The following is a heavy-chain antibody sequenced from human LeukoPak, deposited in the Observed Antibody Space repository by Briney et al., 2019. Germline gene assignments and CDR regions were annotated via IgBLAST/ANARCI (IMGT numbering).Heavy chain of an antibody. CDR3: ARSRDGYKRFDS. CDR1: GFTFSNAW. CDR2: IKSKTDGGTT. Sequence: GGSLRLSCAASGFTFSNAWMNWVRQAPGRGLEWVGRIKSKTDGGTTDCAAPVKGRFTISRDDSKNTLYLQMNSLRAEDTAVYFCARSRDGYKRFDSWGQGTLVTVSS. D-gene: IGHD5-24*01. V-gene: IGHV3-15*07. J-gene: IGHJ4*02.